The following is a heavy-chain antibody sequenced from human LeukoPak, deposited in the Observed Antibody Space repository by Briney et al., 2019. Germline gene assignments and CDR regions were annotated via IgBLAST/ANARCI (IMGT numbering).Heavy chain of an antibody. D-gene: IGHD5-18*01. Sequence: GGPLRLSCAASGFTFSSYWMSWVRQAPGKGLEWVANIKQDGSEKYYVDSVKGRFTISRDNAKNSLYLQMNSLRAEDTAVYYCARDPGYSYGYGIDYWGQGTLVTVSS. CDR2: IKQDGSEK. CDR1: GFTFSSYW. CDR3: ARDPGYSYGYGIDY. J-gene: IGHJ4*02. V-gene: IGHV3-7*03.